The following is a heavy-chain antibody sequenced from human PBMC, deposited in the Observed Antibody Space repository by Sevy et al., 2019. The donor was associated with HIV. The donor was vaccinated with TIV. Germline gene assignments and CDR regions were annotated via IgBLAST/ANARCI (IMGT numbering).Heavy chain of an antibody. CDR2: IFPIFATA. J-gene: IGHJ4*02. CDR1: GGTCSSSA. Sequence: ASVKVSCKASGGTCSSSAISWVRQPPGQGLEWMGGIFPIFATANYAQKFQGRLTITADESTCTAYMELSSLRSDDTAVYYCTSGLAVSVDYWGQGTLVTVSS. V-gene: IGHV1-69*13. D-gene: IGHD6-19*01. CDR3: TSGLAVSVDY.